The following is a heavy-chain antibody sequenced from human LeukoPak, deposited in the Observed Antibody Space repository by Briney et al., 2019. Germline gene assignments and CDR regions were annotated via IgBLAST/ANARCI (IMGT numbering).Heavy chain of an antibody. V-gene: IGHV1-69*01. CDR1: GGTFSSYA. Sequence: SVKVSCKAPGGTFSSYAISWVRQAPGQGLEWMGGIIPIFGTANYAQKFQGRVTITADESTSTAYMELSSLRSEDTAVYYCARDGITMVRGVIPYLGYWGQGTLVTVSS. CDR3: ARDGITMVRGVIPYLGY. J-gene: IGHJ4*02. CDR2: IIPIFGTA. D-gene: IGHD3-10*01.